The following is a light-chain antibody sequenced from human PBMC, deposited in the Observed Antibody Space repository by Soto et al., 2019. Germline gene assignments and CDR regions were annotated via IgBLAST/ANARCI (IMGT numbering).Light chain of an antibody. CDR3: SSYAGSNNFV. V-gene: IGLV2-8*01. CDR2: EVS. Sequence: QSALTQPPSASGSPGQSVTISCTGTNSDIGAYIYVSWYQQHPGKAPKLMISEVSRRPSGVPERFSGSKSGNTASLTVSGLQADDEAHYYCSSYAGSNNFVFGTGTKVTVL. J-gene: IGLJ1*01. CDR1: NSDIGAYIY.